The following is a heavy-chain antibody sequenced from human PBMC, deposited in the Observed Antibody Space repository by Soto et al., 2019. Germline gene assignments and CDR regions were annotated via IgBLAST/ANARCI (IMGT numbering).Heavy chain of an antibody. V-gene: IGHV3-73*01. D-gene: IGHD6-13*01. CDR3: VSWVSAHFDS. CDR1: GFTFHGST. Sequence: GESLKISCVGSGFTFHGSTMHWVRQASGKGLEWIGLISIKPNNFATVYAASVTGRFIISSDNSSNTVDLQMNSLRVEDTAIYYCVSWVSAHFDSWGQGTLVTVSS. CDR2: ISIKPNNFAT. J-gene: IGHJ4*02.